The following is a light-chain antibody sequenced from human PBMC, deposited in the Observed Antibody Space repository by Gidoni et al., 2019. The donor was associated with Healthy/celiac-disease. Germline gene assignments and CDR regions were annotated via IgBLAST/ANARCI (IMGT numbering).Light chain of an antibody. CDR1: QSVSSN. J-gene: IGKJ2*01. Sequence: ELVMTQSPATLSVSPGERATLSCRASQSVSSNLAWYQQKPGQAPRLLIYGASTRATGIPARFSVSGSGTEFTLTISSLQSEDFAVYYCQQYNNWPPYTFGQGTKLEIK. CDR3: QQYNNWPPYT. V-gene: IGKV3-15*01. CDR2: GAS.